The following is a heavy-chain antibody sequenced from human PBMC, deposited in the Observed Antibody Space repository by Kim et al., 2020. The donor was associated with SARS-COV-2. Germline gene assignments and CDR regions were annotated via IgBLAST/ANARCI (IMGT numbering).Heavy chain of an antibody. D-gene: IGHD3-3*01. CDR2: IAAGGGTT. CDR3: SATLGGPSVFYFWC. CDR1: GFTFSSFA. V-gene: IGHV3-23*01. Sequence: GGSLRLSCAASGFTFSSFAMTWVRQSPGRGLEWVSPIAAGGGTTYSPTSKGRATTIRRNSAKTALLHQNNRRPADKAFFYCSATLGGPSVFYFWCWG. J-gene: IGHJ1*01.